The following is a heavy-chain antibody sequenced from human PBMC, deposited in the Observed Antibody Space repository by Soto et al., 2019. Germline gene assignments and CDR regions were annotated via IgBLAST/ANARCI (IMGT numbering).Heavy chain of an antibody. CDR2: INPNSGGT. CDR3: ATIHRSSTSRGSDFDP. J-gene: IGHJ5*02. CDR1: GYTFTGYY. D-gene: IGHD6-13*01. V-gene: IGHV1-2*04. Sequence: ASVKVSCKASGYTFTGYYMHWVRQAPGQGLEWMGWINPNSGGTNYAQKFQGWVTMTRDTSISTAYLEVRRLRSDDTAVYYCATIHRSSTSRGSDFDPWGQGTQVTVSS.